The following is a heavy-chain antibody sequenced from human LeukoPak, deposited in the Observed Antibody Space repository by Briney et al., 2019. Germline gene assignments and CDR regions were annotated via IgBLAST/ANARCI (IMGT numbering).Heavy chain of an antibody. CDR1: GGSFSGYY. D-gene: IGHD5-24*01. CDR3: ARVDRDGYNLFRY. Sequence: SETLSLTCAIYGGSFSGYYWSWIRQPPGKGLEWIGEINHSGSTNYNPSLKSRVTISVDTSKNQFSLELSSVTAADTAVYYCARVDRDGYNLFRYWGQGTLVTVSS. V-gene: IGHV4-34*01. CDR2: INHSGST. J-gene: IGHJ4*02.